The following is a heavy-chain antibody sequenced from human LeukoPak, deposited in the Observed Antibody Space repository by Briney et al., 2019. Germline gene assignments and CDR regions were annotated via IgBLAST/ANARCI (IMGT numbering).Heavy chain of an antibody. CDR1: GGSISSSSYY. V-gene: IGHV4-39*01. CDR2: IYYSGST. D-gene: IGHD3-16*02. J-gene: IGHJ4*02. CDR3: AIWGSYRDY. Sequence: SETLSLTCTVSGGSISSSSYYWGWIRQPPGKGLEWIGSIYYSGSTYYNPSLKSRVTISVDTSKNQFSLKLSSVTAADTAVYYCAIWGSYRDYWGQGTLVTVSS.